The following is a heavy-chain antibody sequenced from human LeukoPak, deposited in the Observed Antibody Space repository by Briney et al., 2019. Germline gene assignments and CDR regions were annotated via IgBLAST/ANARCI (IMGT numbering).Heavy chain of an antibody. J-gene: IGHJ4*02. D-gene: IGHD5-24*01. CDR1: GFTFDDYA. CDR2: ISGDGGST. Sequence: GGSLGLSCAASGFTFDDYAMHWVRQAPGKGLEWVSLISGDGGSTYYADSVKGRFTISGDNSKNSLYLQMNSLRTEDTALYYCAKEEGGGDGHNDYWGQGTLVTVSS. CDR3: AKEEGGGDGHNDY. V-gene: IGHV3-43*02.